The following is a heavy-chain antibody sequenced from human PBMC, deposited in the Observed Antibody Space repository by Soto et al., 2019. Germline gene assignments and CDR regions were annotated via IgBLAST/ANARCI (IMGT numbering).Heavy chain of an antibody. CDR1: GGSISSYY. J-gene: IGHJ4*02. D-gene: IGHD3-22*01. CDR3: ARVHDSSGYYGV. CDR2: IYYSGST. Sequence: TSETLSLTCTVSGGSISSYYWSWIRQPPGKGLEWIGYIYYSGSTNYNPSLKSRVTISVDTSKNQFSLKLSSVTAADTAVYYCARVHDSSGYYGVWGQGTLVTVSS. V-gene: IGHV4-59*01.